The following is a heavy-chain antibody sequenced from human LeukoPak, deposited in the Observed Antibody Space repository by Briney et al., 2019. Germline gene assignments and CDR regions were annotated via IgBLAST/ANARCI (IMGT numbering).Heavy chain of an antibody. Sequence: SGGSLRLSCAASGFTFSSYWMSWVRQAPGKGLEWVANIKQDGSEKYYVDSVKGRFTISRDNAKNSLYLRMNSLRAEDTAVYYCARDPIFRGYGDYYFDYWGQGTLVTVSS. CDR3: ARDPIFRGYGDYYFDY. D-gene: IGHD4-17*01. CDR2: IKQDGSEK. CDR1: GFTFSSYW. J-gene: IGHJ4*02. V-gene: IGHV3-7*03.